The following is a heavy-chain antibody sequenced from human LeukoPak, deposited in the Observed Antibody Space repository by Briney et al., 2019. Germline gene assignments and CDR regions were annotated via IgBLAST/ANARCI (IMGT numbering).Heavy chain of an antibody. V-gene: IGHV4-39*07. D-gene: IGHD5-12*01. J-gene: IGHJ3*02. Sequence: SETLSLTCTVSGGSISSSSYYWGWIRQPPGKGLEWIGSIYYSGSTYYNPSLKSRVTISVDRSKNQFSLKLSSVTAADTAVYYCARSRVVARGAFDIWGQGTMVTVSS. CDR3: ARSRVVARGAFDI. CDR2: IYYSGST. CDR1: GGSISSSSYY.